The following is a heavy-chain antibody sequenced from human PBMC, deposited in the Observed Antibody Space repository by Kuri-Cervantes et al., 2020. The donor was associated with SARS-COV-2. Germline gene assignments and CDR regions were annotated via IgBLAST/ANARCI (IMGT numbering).Heavy chain of an antibody. V-gene: IGHV1-2*02. CDR1: GYFFTYYY. CDR3: ARGRGIQWDAFDI. Sequence: SVKVSCKVSGYFFTYYYVHWARQAPGQGLEWMGWINPNSGGTNYAQKFQGRVTMARDTSISTAYMELSRLRSGDTAVYYCARGRGIQWDAFDIWGQGTMVTVSS. CDR2: INPNSGGT. D-gene: IGHD5-12*01. J-gene: IGHJ3*02.